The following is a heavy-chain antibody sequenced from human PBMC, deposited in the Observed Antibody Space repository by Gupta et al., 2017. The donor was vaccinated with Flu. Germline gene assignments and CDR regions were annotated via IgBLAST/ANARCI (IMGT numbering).Heavy chain of an antibody. D-gene: IGHD3-22*01. Sequence: EVQLVESGGGLVKPGGSLRLSCAAFGFTFTNYSMNWVRQAPGKGLEWVSSIISRTSDINYADSVKGRFTISRDNAKNSVYLQMNSLRAEDTAVYYCARDFPTYYDSSGYYASGDDAFDIWGQGTRVTVSS. V-gene: IGHV3-21*02. J-gene: IGHJ3*02. CDR2: IISRTSDI. CDR1: GFTFTNYS. CDR3: ARDFPTYYDSSGYYASGDDAFDI.